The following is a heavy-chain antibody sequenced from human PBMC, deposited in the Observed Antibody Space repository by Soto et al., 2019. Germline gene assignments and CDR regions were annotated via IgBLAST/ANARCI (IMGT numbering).Heavy chain of an antibody. J-gene: IGHJ4*02. CDR1: GFTFRTYG. Sequence: GGCLRLSCAASGFTFRTYGMHWVRQAPGKGLEWVAVVSYDGSRQYYRESVRGRFIISRDNSKNTLSLQMNSLRPEDTSVYFCAKGQIPGSTGSPGYFDSWGQGAVVTVSS. CDR2: VSYDGSRQ. D-gene: IGHD2-2*03. V-gene: IGHV3-30*18. CDR3: AKGQIPGSTGSPGYFDS.